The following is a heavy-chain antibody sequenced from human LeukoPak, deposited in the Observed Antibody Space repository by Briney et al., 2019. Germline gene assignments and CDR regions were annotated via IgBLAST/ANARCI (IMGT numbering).Heavy chain of an antibody. J-gene: IGHJ4*02. V-gene: IGHV4-59*12. CDR2: IYYSEST. CDR3: AIAGEYSSSVPRWDFDY. CDR1: GGSISSYY. D-gene: IGHD6-6*01. Sequence: SETLSLTCTVSGGSISSYYWSWIRQPPGKGLEWIGYIYYSESTNYNPSLKSRVTISVDTSKNQFSLKLSSVTAADTAVYYCAIAGEYSSSVPRWDFDYWGQGTLVTVSS.